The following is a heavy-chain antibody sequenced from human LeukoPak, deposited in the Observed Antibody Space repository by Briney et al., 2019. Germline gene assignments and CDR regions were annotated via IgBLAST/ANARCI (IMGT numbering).Heavy chain of an antibody. D-gene: IGHD6-13*01. J-gene: IGHJ3*02. Sequence: ASVKVSCKASGYTFTSYGISRVRQAPGQGLEWMGWISAYNGNTNYAQKLQGRVTMTTDTSTSTAYMELRSLRSDDTAVYYCARAVYSSSWYVRENDAFDIWGQGTMVTVSS. V-gene: IGHV1-18*01. CDR3: ARAVYSSSWYVRENDAFDI. CDR1: GYTFTSYG. CDR2: ISAYNGNT.